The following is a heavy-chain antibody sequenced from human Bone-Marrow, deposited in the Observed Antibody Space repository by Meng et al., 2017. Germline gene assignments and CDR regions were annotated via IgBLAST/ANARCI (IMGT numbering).Heavy chain of an antibody. CDR2: INPSDGST. D-gene: IGHD5-18*01. CDR1: GYTFTSYG. CDR3: ARDQPLDTAMVNLDY. Sequence: QVQLWHAGAGVKKPGAPVKVSCKASGYTFTSYGISWVRQAPGQGLEWMGIINPSDGSTSYAQKFQGRVTMTRDTSTSTVYMELSSLRSEDTAVYYCARDQPLDTAMVNLDYWGQGTLVTVSS. V-gene: IGHV1-46*01. J-gene: IGHJ4*02.